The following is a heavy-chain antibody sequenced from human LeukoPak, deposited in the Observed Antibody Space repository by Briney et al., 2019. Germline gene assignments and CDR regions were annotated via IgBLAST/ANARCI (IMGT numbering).Heavy chain of an antibody. CDR1: GFTFSSYS. Sequence: PGGSLGLSCAASGFTFSSYSMNWVRQAPGKGLEWVSSISRSSSYIYYADSVKGRFTISRDNARNSLYLQMNSLRAEDTAVYYCARDSPYYYDSSGYYYFDYWGQGTLVTVSS. J-gene: IGHJ4*02. CDR2: ISRSSSYI. D-gene: IGHD3-22*01. V-gene: IGHV3-21*01. CDR3: ARDSPYYYDSSGYYYFDY.